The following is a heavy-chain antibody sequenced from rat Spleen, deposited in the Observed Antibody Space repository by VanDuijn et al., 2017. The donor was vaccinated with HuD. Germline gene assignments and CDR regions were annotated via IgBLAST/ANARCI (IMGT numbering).Heavy chain of an antibody. V-gene: IGHV5S23*01. Sequence: EVQLVESGGGLVQPGRSLKLSCAASGFTFSNSAMAWVRQAPTKGLEWVASITDRGDSTYYRDSVKGRFTISRDNAKSTLYLQMDSLRSEDTATYYCTRAYPGPRGDYWGQGVMVTVSS. J-gene: IGHJ2*01. CDR3: TRAYPGPRGDY. CDR1: GFTFSNSA. D-gene: IGHD1-4*01. CDR2: ITDRGDST.